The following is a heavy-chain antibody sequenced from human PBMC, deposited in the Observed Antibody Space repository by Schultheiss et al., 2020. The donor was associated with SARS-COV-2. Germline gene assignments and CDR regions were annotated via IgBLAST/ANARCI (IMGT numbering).Heavy chain of an antibody. J-gene: IGHJ4*02. CDR1: GGSISSGGYY. V-gene: IGHV4-31*03. CDR2: IYYSGST. Sequence: SQTLSLTCTVSGGSISSGGYYWSWIRQHPGKGLEWIGYIYYSGSTYYNPSLKSRVTISVDTSKNQFSLKLSSVTAADTAVYYCARLPYGDYGGFAVWGQGTLVTVSS. D-gene: IGHD4-17*01. CDR3: ARLPYGDYGGFAV.